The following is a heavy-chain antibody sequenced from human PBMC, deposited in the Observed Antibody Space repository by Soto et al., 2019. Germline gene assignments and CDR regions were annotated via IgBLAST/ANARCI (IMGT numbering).Heavy chain of an antibody. Sequence: EVQLVESGGGLIQPGGSLKLSCAASGFTVGNNYMSWVRQAPGKGLEWVSLIYSTGTTKYADSVKGRFTVSRDNAKNSLYLQMNSPRAEATAVYYCAKDGRGSGSHYNSVGYWGQGTLVTVSS. CDR2: IYSTGTT. CDR1: GFTVGNNY. J-gene: IGHJ4*02. CDR3: AKDGRGSGSHYNSVGY. V-gene: IGHV3-53*01. D-gene: IGHD3-10*01.